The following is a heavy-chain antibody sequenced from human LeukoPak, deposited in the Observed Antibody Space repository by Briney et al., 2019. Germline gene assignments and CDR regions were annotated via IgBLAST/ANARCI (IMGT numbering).Heavy chain of an antibody. J-gene: IGHJ4*02. V-gene: IGHV4-59*12. Sequence: PSETLSLTCTVSGGSISNYYWSWIRQPPGKGLEWIGYIYYSGSTNYNPSLKSRVTISVDTSKNQFSLKLRSVTAADTAVYYCARTSGDYYDSSGYYYPYYFDYWGQGTLVTVSS. CDR3: ARTSGDYYDSSGYYYPYYFDY. CDR1: GGSISNYY. CDR2: IYYSGST. D-gene: IGHD3-22*01.